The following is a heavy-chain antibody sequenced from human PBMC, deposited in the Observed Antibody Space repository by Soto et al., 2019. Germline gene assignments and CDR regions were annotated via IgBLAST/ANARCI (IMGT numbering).Heavy chain of an antibody. D-gene: IGHD2-21*02. CDR1: GFTFSSYG. Sequence: GGSLRLSCAASGFTFSSYGMHWVRQAPGKGLEWVAVISYDGSNKYYADSVKGRFTISRDNSKNTLYLQMNSLRAEDTAVYYCAKDIGGYCGGDCYAFDIWGQGTMVTVSS. J-gene: IGHJ3*02. V-gene: IGHV3-30*18. CDR3: AKDIGGYCGGDCYAFDI. CDR2: ISYDGSNK.